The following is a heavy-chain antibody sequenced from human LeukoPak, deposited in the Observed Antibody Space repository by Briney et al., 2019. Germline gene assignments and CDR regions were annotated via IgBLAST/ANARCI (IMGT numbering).Heavy chain of an antibody. D-gene: IGHD3-3*01. CDR1: GYTFTSYY. CDR3: ARLTYYDFWSGYNYAFDI. J-gene: IGHJ3*02. CDR2: INPSGGST. V-gene: IGHV1-46*01. Sequence: ASVKVSCKASGYTFTSYYMHWVRQAPGQGLEWMGIINPSGGSTSYAQKFQGRVTMTRDMSTSTVYMELSSLRSEDTAVYYCARLTYYDFWSGYNYAFDIWGQGTMVTVSS.